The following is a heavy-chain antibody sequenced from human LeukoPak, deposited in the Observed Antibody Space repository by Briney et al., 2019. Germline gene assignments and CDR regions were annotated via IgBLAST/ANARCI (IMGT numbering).Heavy chain of an antibody. D-gene: IGHD3-10*01. Sequence: GGSLRLSCAASGFTFSSYAMHWVRQAPGKGLEWVAVISYDGSNKYYADSVKGRFTISRDNSKNTLYLQMHSLTAEDTAVYYCAKDITIVRGAYDYYGMDVWGQGTTVIVSS. V-gene: IGHV3-30-3*01. CDR3: AKDITIVRGAYDYYGMDV. CDR2: ISYDGSNK. J-gene: IGHJ6*02. CDR1: GFTFSSYA.